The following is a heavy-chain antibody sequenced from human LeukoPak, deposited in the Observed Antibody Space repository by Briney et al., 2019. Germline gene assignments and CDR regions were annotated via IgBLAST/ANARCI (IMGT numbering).Heavy chain of an antibody. CDR3: ARVDGYDSSGYLI. J-gene: IGHJ3*02. CDR1: GYTFTDYY. CDR2: INPNNGGT. Sequence: ASVKVSCKASGYTFTDYYMHWVRQAPGQGLEWMEWINPNNGGTHFAQKFQGRVTMTRDTSISTAYMELRSLRSDDTAVYYCARVDGYDSSGYLIWGQGTMVTVSS. D-gene: IGHD3-22*01. V-gene: IGHV1-2*02.